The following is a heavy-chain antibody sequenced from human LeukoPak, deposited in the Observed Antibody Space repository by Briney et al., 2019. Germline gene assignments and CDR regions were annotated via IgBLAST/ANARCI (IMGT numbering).Heavy chain of an antibody. V-gene: IGHV4-39*07. J-gene: IGHJ4*02. CDR1: GGSISLSNHC. D-gene: IGHD3-22*01. CDR3: AREPYYYDSSGSWI. Sequence: SETLSLTCTVSGGSISLSNHCWGWIRQPPGKGLEWIGSIYYSGTTYYNPSLKSRVTISIDTSRNQFSLKLSSVTAADTAIYYCAREPYYYDSSGSWIWGQGTLATVSS. CDR2: IYYSGTT.